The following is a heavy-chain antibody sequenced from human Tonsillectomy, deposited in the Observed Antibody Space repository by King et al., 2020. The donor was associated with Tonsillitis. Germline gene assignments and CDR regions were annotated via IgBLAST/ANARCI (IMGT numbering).Heavy chain of an antibody. CDR1: GLTFSDAW. J-gene: IGHJ4*02. Sequence: VQLVESGGGLVKLGGSLRLSCAVSGLTFSDAWLIWIRQPPGKGVELVGRILSGGTTNYAEPAKGSFTISRADSKNTLYLQMNSLKIDDTAVYYCVHYYYDFSGHGGAQGHWGQGTLVTVSS. CDR3: VHYYYDFSGHGGAQGH. CDR2: ILSGGTT. V-gene: IGHV3-15*01. D-gene: IGHD3-22*01.